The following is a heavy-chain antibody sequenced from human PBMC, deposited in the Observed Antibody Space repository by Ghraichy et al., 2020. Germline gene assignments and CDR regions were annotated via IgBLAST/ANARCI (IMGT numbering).Heavy chain of an antibody. V-gene: IGHV4-34*01. D-gene: IGHD2-2*01. CDR3: ARPYQMLMNDAFDI. Sequence: SETLSLTCAVYGGSFSGSWSWIRQSPGRGLEWIGEINHNGNTNYNPSLKSRVTISVDTSKNQFSLKLSFVTAADTAVYYCARPYQMLMNDAFDIWGRGTMVNISS. CDR2: INHNGNT. J-gene: IGHJ3*02. CDR1: GGSFSGS.